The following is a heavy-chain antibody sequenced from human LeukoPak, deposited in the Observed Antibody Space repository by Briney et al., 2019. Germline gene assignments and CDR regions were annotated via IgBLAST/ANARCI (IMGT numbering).Heavy chain of an antibody. CDR3: ARVYGSGSYSYMDV. CDR1: GGSISSYY. V-gene: IGHV4-59*12. CDR2: IYYSGST. Sequence: SETLSLTCTVSGGSISSYYWSWIRQPPGKGLEWIGYIYYSGSTNYNPSLKSRVTISVDTSKNQFSLKLSSVTAADTAVYYCARVYGSGSYSYMDVWGHGTTVTVSS. J-gene: IGHJ6*02. D-gene: IGHD3-10*01.